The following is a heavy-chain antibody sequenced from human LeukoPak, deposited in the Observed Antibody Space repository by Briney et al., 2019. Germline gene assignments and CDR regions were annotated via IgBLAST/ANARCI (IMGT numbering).Heavy chain of an antibody. CDR3: ATRSPYGYYFDY. CDR2: FDPEDGET. J-gene: IGHJ4*01. D-gene: IGHD2-2*03. V-gene: IGHV1-24*01. Sequence: ASVKVSCKVSGYTLTELSMHWVRQAPGKGLEWMGGFDPEDGETIYAQKFQGRVTMTEDTSTDTAYMELSSLRSEDTAVYYCATRSPYGYYFDYWGQEPWSPSPQ. CDR1: GYTLTELS.